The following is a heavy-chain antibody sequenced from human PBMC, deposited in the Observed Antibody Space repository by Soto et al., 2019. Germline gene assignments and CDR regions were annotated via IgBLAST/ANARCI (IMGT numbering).Heavy chain of an antibody. V-gene: IGHV3-23*01. J-gene: IGHJ4*02. Sequence: PGGSLRLSCAASGFTFSSYAMSWVRQAPGKGLEWVSAISGSGGSTYYADSVKGRFTISRDNSKNTLYLQMNSLRAEDTAVYYCANTDTDEKYYYDSSDPAPDYWGQGTLVTVSS. D-gene: IGHD3-22*01. CDR2: ISGSGGST. CDR1: GFTFSSYA. CDR3: ANTDTDEKYYYDSSDPAPDY.